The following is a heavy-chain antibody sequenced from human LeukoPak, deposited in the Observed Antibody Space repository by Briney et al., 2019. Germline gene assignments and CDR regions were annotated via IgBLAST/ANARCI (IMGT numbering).Heavy chain of an antibody. CDR2: INPNGGST. CDR1: GYTFTSYF. D-gene: IGHD1-20*01. J-gene: IGHJ4*02. CDR3: ARDLTGVYYFDS. Sequence: ASVKVSCKASGYTFTSYFMHWVRQAPAQGLEWMGIINPNGGSTRYAQKFQGRVTMTRDTSTSTVYMELNSLRSEDTAVYYCARDLTGVYYFDSWGQGTLVTVSS. V-gene: IGHV1-46*01.